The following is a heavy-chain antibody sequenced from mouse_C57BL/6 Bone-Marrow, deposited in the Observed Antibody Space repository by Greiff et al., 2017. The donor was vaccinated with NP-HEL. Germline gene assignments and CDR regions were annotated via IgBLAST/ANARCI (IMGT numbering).Heavy chain of an antibody. V-gene: IGHV1-19*01. Sequence: VQLKESGPVLVKPGASVKMSCKASGYTFTDYYMNWVKQSHGKSLEWIGVINPYNGGTSYNQKFKGKATLTVDKSSSTAYMELNSLTSEDSAVYYCARFPRYAMDYWGQGTSVTVSS. CDR3: ARFPRYAMDY. CDR2: INPYNGGT. CDR1: GYTFTDYY. J-gene: IGHJ4*01.